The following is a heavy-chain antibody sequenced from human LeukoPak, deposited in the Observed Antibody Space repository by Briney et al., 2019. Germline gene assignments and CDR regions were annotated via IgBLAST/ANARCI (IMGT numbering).Heavy chain of an antibody. D-gene: IGHD2-2*01. J-gene: IGHJ6*02. CDR1: GFKFSDYG. V-gene: IGHV3-20*04. Sequence: GGSLRLSCAASGFKFSDYGMSWVRQAPGKGLEWVSGINWNADSTGYADSVKGRFTISKDNAKNSLFLQMNSLRAEDTAMYYCAREGLNCSSTSCSYYYGMDVWGQGTTVTVSS. CDR2: INWNADST. CDR3: AREGLNCSSTSCSYYYGMDV.